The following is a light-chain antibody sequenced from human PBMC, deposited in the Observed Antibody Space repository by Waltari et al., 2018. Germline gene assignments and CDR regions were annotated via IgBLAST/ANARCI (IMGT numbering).Light chain of an antibody. Sequence: DIVMTQSPLSLPVTPGEPASISCRSSQGLLHSSGDNFLRWYVQKPGQSPQILIYLGSNRASGVPDRFSGSGSGRDFTLKISRVEAEDVGLYYCMQVLQTPLTFGGGTKVEIK. CDR2: LGS. V-gene: IGKV2-28*01. CDR3: MQVLQTPLT. CDR1: QGLLHSSGDNF. J-gene: IGKJ4*01.